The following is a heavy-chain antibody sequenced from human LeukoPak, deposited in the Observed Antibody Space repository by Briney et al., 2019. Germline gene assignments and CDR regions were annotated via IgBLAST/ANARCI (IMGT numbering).Heavy chain of an antibody. D-gene: IGHD3-16*01. CDR3: AKDLNDYVSYFDY. V-gene: IGHV3-23*01. Sequence: PGGSLRLSCAASGFTFSSYAMSWVRQAPGKGLEWVSAISGSGGSTYYADSVKGRFTISRGNSKNTLYLQMNSLRAEDTAVYYCAKDLNDYVSYFDYWGQGTLVTVSS. J-gene: IGHJ4*02. CDR2: ISGSGGST. CDR1: GFTFSSYA.